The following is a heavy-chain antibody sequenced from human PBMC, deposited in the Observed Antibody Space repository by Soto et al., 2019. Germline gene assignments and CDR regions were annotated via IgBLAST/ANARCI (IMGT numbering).Heavy chain of an antibody. Sequence: QVHLVESGGGVVQPGRSLRLSCAASGFTFGTFGMHWVRQAPGKGLEWVAVISYHGSRQSYTDSVKGRFTISRDNSKNRLYLQMNSPRPDHTAVYYCAKDLRDCVVGVEAPPNYFFDSWGQGTLVTVSS. V-gene: IGHV3-30*18. D-gene: IGHD2-21*01. CDR1: GFTFGTFG. CDR3: AKDLRDCVVGVEAPPNYFFDS. J-gene: IGHJ4*02. CDR2: ISYHGSRQ.